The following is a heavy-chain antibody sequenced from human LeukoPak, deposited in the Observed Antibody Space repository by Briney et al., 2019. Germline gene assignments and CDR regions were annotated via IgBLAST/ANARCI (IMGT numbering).Heavy chain of an antibody. Sequence: GGSLRLSCAASGFILSDRYMAWIRQAPGKGLEWLSYISGSGSDINYADSVKGRFTISRDNAKNSLYLQMNSLRAEDTAVYYCATGSQIREADYWGQGTLVTVSS. CDR3: ATGSQIREADY. CDR1: GFILSDRY. CDR2: ISGSGSDI. V-gene: IGHV3-11*01. J-gene: IGHJ4*02. D-gene: IGHD3-10*01.